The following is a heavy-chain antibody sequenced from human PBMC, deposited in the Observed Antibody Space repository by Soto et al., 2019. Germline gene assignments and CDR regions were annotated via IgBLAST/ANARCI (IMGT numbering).Heavy chain of an antibody. CDR2: ISGSGGST. D-gene: IGHD1-26*01. CDR1: GFTFSSYA. CDR3: AKGQGEVLAARDWFDP. J-gene: IGHJ5*02. Sequence: EVQLLESGGGLVQPGGSLRLSCAASGFTFSSYAMSWVRQAPGKGLEWVSAISGSGGSTYYADSVKGRFTISRDNSKNTLCRQMNSLRAEDTAVYYCAKGQGEVLAARDWFDPWGQGTLVTVSS. V-gene: IGHV3-23*01.